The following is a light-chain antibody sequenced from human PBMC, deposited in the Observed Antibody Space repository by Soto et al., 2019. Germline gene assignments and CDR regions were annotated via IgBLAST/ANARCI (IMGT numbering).Light chain of an antibody. V-gene: IGKV1-5*01. Sequence: DIQMTQSPSTLSASGGDRVTLTCRASQTITPWLAWYQQKPGKAPKVLIYDPSSLESGIPSRFSGSGSGTEFTLTISSLRPEDSATYYCQQYNSYSTTFGEGTKVYIK. CDR2: DPS. J-gene: IGKJ1*01. CDR1: QTITPW. CDR3: QQYNSYSTT.